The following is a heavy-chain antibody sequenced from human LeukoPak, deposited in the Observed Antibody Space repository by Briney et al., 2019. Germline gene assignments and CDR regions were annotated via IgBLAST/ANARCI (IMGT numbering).Heavy chain of an antibody. V-gene: IGHV4-61*02. CDR1: GGSISSGSYY. J-gene: IGHJ4*02. Sequence: PSETLSLTCTVSGGSISSGSYYWSWIRQPAGKGLEWIGRIYTSGSTYYNPSLKSRVTISVDTSKNQFSLKLSSVTAADTAVYYCARDIPGYSSGLDYWGQGTLVTVSS. D-gene: IGHD6-19*01. CDR2: IYTSGST. CDR3: ARDIPGYSSGLDY.